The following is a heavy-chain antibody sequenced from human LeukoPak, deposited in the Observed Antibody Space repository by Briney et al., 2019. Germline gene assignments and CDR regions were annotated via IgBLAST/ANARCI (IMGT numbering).Heavy chain of an antibody. CDR3: ASRAAAGLYYFDY. Sequence: GGSLRPSCAASGFTFSTYVMHWVRQAPGKGLEWVALIWYDASYKYYADSVKGRFTISGDNSKNTLFLYMDSLRAEDTAVYYCASRAAAGLYYFDYWGQGSLVTVSS. J-gene: IGHJ4*02. V-gene: IGHV3-33*01. D-gene: IGHD6-13*01. CDR1: GFTFSTYV. CDR2: IWYDASYK.